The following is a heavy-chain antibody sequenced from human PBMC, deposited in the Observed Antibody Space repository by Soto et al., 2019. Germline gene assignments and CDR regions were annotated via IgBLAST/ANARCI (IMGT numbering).Heavy chain of an antibody. CDR1: GCTFSSYA. V-gene: IGHV1-69*13. CDR2: IIPMFGTA. Sequence: SVKVSCKASGCTFSSYAISWVRQAPEQGLEWMGGIIPMFGTADYAQKFQGRVTITADESTSTAYMELSSLRSEDTAVYYCARDQGRIAAAVHYYGMDVWGQGTTVTVSS. CDR3: ARDQGRIAAAVHYYGMDV. J-gene: IGHJ6*02. D-gene: IGHD6-13*01.